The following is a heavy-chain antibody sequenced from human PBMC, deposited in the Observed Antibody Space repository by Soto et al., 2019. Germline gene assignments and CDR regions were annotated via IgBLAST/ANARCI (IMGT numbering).Heavy chain of an antibody. V-gene: IGHV3-53*01. J-gene: IGHJ4*02. D-gene: IGHD3-22*01. CDR1: GFTVSSNY. CDR2: IYSGGST. Sequence: PGGSLRLSCAASGFTVSSNYMSWVRQAPGKGLEWVSVIYSGGSTYYADSVKGRFTISRDNSKNTLYLQMNSLRAEDTAVYYCATPPGHYYDSSGYYYYWGQGTLVTVSS. CDR3: ATPPGHYYDSSGYYYY.